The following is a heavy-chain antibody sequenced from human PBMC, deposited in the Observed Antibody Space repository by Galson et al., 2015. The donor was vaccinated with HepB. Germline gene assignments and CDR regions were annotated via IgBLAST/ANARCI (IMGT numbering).Heavy chain of an antibody. CDR3: AKSRCVNFLTLFRGPIPDVFDV. CDR2: IIPVLGST. D-gene: IGHD2/OR15-2a*01. V-gene: IGHV1-69*10. Sequence: SVKVSCKVSGGIFSTFAISWVRQAPGEGLVWMGRIIPVLGSTNYAQTFQGRVTISADTSATTAYLDLTSLRPDDTAVYYCAKSRCVNFLTLFRGPIPDVFDVWGQGTKVIVSS. CDR1: GGIFSTFA. J-gene: IGHJ3*01.